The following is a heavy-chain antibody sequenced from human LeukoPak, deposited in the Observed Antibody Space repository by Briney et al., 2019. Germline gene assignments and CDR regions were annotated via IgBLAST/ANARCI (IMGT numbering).Heavy chain of an antibody. D-gene: IGHD3-10*01. CDR1: GFTFSTYG. V-gene: IGHV3-23*01. CDR3: AKDGPLLWFGPTDA. J-gene: IGHJ5*02. Sequence: GGSLRLSCVASGFTFSTYGMSWVRQAPGKGLEWVAAISSTGSGTYYPDSLKGRFIISRDNSQNTVFLQMNTLRPEDTAFYFCAKDGPLLWFGPTDAWGQGILVTVSS. CDR2: ISSTGSGT.